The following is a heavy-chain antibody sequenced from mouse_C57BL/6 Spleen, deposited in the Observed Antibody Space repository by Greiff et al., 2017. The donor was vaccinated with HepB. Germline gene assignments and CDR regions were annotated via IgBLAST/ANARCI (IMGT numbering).Heavy chain of an antibody. Sequence: QVQLQQPGAELVKPGASVKLSCKASGYTFTSYWMHWVKQRPGQGLEWIGMIHPNSGSTNYNEKFKSKATLTVDKSSSTAYMQLSSLTSEDSAVYYCAYYGSSSGYWYFDVWGTGTTVTVSS. D-gene: IGHD1-1*01. CDR1: GYTFTSYW. J-gene: IGHJ1*03. CDR3: AYYGSSSGYWYFDV. CDR2: IHPNSGST. V-gene: IGHV1-64*01.